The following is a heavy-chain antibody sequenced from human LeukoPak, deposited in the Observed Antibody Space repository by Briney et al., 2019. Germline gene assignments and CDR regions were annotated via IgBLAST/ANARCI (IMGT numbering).Heavy chain of an antibody. J-gene: IGHJ6*03. V-gene: IGHV4-34*01. CDR1: GGSFSGYY. CDR3: ARVTMVRGVITYTYYYYYMDV. D-gene: IGHD3-10*01. CDR2: INHRGST. Sequence: SETLSLTCAVYGGSFSGYYWSWIRQPPGKGLEWIGEINHRGSTNYNTSLKSRVTMSVDTSKNQFSLKLSSVTAADTAVYYCARVTMVRGVITYTYYYYYMDVWGKGTTVTISS.